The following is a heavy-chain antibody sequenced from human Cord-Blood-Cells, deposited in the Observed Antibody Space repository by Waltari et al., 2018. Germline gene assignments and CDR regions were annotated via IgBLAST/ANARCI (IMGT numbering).Heavy chain of an antibody. V-gene: IGHV1-69*01. CDR3: ASNNLGYCSSTSCSDDAFDI. CDR2: IIPIFGTA. Sequence: QVQLVQSGAEVKKPGSSVKVSCKASGGTFSSYAISWVLQAPGQGLQWMGGIIPIFGTANYAQKFQGRVTITANESTSTAYMELSSLRSEDTAVYYCASNNLGYCSSTSCSDDAFDIWGQGTMVTVSS. D-gene: IGHD2-2*01. CDR1: GGTFSSYA. J-gene: IGHJ3*02.